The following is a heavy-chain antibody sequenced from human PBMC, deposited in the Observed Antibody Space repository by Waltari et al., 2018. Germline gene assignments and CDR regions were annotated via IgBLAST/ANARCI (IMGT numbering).Heavy chain of an antibody. V-gene: IGHV3-7*03. D-gene: IGHD3-22*01. J-gene: IGHJ4*02. CDR1: GLTFSRHW. CDR2: INQEGSEK. Sequence: QLVESGGGLVQPGGSLRLSCEVSGLTFSRHWMTWVRQTAGKGLQWVANINQEGSEKDYVDFVKGRFIISRDNAKNSLYLQMNTLRAEDTAVYFCASRPSASYYVGVLDFWGQGAQVTVSS. CDR3: ASRPSASYYVGVLDF.